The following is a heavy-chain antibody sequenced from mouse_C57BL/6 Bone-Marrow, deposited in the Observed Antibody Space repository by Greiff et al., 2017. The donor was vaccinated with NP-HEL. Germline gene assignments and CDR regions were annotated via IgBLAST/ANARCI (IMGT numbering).Heavy chain of an antibody. V-gene: IGHV5-12*01. CDR1: GFTFSDYY. CDR3: ASSVFYGSRGFAY. Sequence: EVKLMESGGGLVQPGGSLKLSCAASGFTFSDYYMYWVRQTPEKRLEWVAYISNGGGSTYYPDTVKGRFTISRDNAKNTLYLQMSRLKSGDTAMYYCASSVFYGSRGFAYWGQGTLVTVSA. CDR2: ISNGGGST. D-gene: IGHD1-1*01. J-gene: IGHJ3*01.